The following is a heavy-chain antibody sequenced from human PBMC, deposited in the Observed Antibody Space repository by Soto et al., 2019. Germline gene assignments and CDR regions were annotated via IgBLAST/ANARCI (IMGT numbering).Heavy chain of an antibody. J-gene: IGHJ6*02. D-gene: IGHD2-2*01. Sequence: PGGSLRLSCAASGFTFSSYAMSWVRQAPGKGLEWVSAISGSGGSTYYADSVKGRFTISRDNSKNTLYLQMNSLRAEDTAVYYCAKSIVVVPAAILIEAGMDVWGQGTTVTAP. CDR1: GFTFSSYA. CDR2: ISGSGGST. CDR3: AKSIVVVPAAILIEAGMDV. V-gene: IGHV3-23*01.